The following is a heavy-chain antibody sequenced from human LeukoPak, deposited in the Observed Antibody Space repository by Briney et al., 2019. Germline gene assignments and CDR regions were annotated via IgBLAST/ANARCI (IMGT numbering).Heavy chain of an antibody. CDR3: ARGPMIVVERNNWFDP. CDR1: GYTFTSYY. D-gene: IGHD3-22*01. J-gene: IGHJ5*02. V-gene: IGHV1-46*01. CDR2: INPSGCST. Sequence: ASVKVSCKASGYTFTSYYMHWVRQAPGQGREGMGIINPSGCSTSYAQKFQGRVTMTRDMSTSTVYMELSSLRSEDTAVYYCARGPMIVVERNNWFDPWGQGTLVTVSS.